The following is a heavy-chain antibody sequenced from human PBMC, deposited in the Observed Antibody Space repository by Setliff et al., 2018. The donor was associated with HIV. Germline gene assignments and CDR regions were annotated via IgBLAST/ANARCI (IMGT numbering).Heavy chain of an antibody. V-gene: IGHV1-69*10. D-gene: IGHD4-17*01. CDR2: IIPILAIA. CDR1: GDMPITYA. J-gene: IGHJ6*03. Sequence: GASVKVSCKASGDMPITYAITWVRQAPGQGLEWVGGIIPILAIANYAQKFQGRVTITADVSTSTIYMELSSLTSEDTAVYYCARGADGDYRYYMDVWGRGTTVTVSS. CDR3: ARGADGDYRYYMDV.